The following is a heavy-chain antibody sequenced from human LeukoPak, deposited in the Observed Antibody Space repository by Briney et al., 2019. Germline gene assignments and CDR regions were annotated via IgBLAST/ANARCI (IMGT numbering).Heavy chain of an antibody. CDR2: INPSDSYT. J-gene: IGHJ6*04. Sequence: GESLKISCKGSGYSFTSYWISWGRQMPGKGLDWMGRINPSDSYTNYSPSFQGHVTISADKSISTAYLQWSSLKASDTAMYYCATLRCSSTSCPYGMDVWGKGTTVTVSS. V-gene: IGHV5-10-1*01. CDR3: ATLRCSSTSCPYGMDV. D-gene: IGHD2-2*01. CDR1: GYSFTSYW.